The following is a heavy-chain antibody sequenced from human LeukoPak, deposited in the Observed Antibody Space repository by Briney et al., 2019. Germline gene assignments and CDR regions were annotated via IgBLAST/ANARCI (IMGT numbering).Heavy chain of an antibody. V-gene: IGHV3-7*01. J-gene: IGHJ6*02. CDR1: GFTFSSYW. D-gene: IGHD2-21*01. Sequence: GGSLRLSCAASGFTFSSYWMSWVRQAPGKGLEWVANTNQDGSEEHYADSVKGRFTISRDNAKNSLYLQMNSLRVEDTAVYYCARYCGGDCYGMDVWGQGTTVTVSS. CDR2: TNQDGSEE. CDR3: ARYCGGDCYGMDV.